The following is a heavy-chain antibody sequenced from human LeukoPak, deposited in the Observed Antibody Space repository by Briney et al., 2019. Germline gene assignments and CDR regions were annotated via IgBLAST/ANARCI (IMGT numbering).Heavy chain of an antibody. J-gene: IGHJ3*01. V-gene: IGHV4-61*08. D-gene: IGHD1-26*01. Sequence: SETLSLTCTVSGGSISSGGYYWSWIRQHPGKGLEWIGYIYNSGTIYYSGSTNYNPSLLSRVTISVDTSKNQFSLKLRSVTAADTAVYYCARPFSGSYSDAFDLWGQGTMVTVSS. CDR1: GGSISSGGYY. CDR3: ARPFSGSYSDAFDL. CDR2: IYNSGTIYYSGST.